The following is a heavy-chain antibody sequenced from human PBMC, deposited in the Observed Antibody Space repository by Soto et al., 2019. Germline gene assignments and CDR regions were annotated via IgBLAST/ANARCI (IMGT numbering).Heavy chain of an antibody. J-gene: IGHJ4*02. Sequence: EAQLVESGGGLVKPGGSLRLSCAASGFTFSNVWMHWVRQAPGKGLEWVGRIKSKIDGETTDYAAPVKGRFSISRDDSRNTLYLQRNSLKTEDTAVYYSTPLALKYVSGWYGFSYWGQGNLVTVSS. D-gene: IGHD6-19*01. CDR3: TPLALKYVSGWYGFSY. CDR1: GFTFSNVW. CDR2: IKSKIDGETT. V-gene: IGHV3-15*07.